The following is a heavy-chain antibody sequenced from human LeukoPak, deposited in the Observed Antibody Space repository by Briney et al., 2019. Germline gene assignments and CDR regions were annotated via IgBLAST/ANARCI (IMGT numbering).Heavy chain of an antibody. CDR2: INPNSGGT. Sequence: GASVKVSCKASGYTFTGYYMHWVRQAPGQGLEWMGQINPNSGGTNYAQKFQGRVTMTRDTSISTAYMELSRLRSDDPVVYYCARCGGDCSRLDYWGQGTLVTVPS. CDR3: ARCGGDCSRLDY. V-gene: IGHV1-2*05. D-gene: IGHD2-21*01. CDR1: GYTFTGYY. J-gene: IGHJ4*02.